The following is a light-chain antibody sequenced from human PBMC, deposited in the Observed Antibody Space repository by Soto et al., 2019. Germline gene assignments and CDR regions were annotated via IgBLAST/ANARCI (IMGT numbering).Light chain of an antibody. V-gene: IGKV3-15*01. J-gene: IGKJ1*01. CDR2: GAS. CDR3: QQYNNWPPWT. CDR1: QSVSSN. Sequence: EIVMTQSPATLSVSPGERATLSCRASQSVSSNLAWHQQKPGQAPRLLIYGASTRATGIPARFSGSGPGTEFTLTISSLQSEDFAVYYCQQYNNWPPWTFGQGNKV.